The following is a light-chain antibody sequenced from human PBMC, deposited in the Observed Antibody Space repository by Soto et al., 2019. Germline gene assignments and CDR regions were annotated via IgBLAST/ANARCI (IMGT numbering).Light chain of an antibody. CDR3: FQGLQPPMYT. J-gene: IGKJ2*01. CDR1: QSLLHSNGVNY. V-gene: IGKV2-28*01. Sequence: DVVMTQSPLSLPVTPGEPASISCRSSQSLLHSNGVNYLDWYLQKPGQSPQLLIYLGSNRASGVSDRFSGSGSCTDFTLITSRVEAEYVGVYYRFQGLQPPMYTFSLGTK. CDR2: LGS.